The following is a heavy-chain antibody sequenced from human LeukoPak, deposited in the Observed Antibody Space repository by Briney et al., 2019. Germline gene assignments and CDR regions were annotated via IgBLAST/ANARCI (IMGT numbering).Heavy chain of an antibody. D-gene: IGHD6-13*01. CDR1: GDSINPYY. CDR3: ARGFPRGSWSN. Sequence: KPSETLSLTCTVSGDSINPYYWSWIRQPPGKGLEWIGFISYSGSTNYNPSLNSRVTISVDTSKNQFSLKLSSVTAADTAVYYCARGFPRGSWSNWGQGTLVTVSS. J-gene: IGHJ4*02. V-gene: IGHV4-59*12. CDR2: ISYSGST.